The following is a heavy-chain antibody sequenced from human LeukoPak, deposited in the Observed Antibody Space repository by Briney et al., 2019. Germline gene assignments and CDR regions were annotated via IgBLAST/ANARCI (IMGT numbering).Heavy chain of an antibody. J-gene: IGHJ3*02. V-gene: IGHV1-2*02. Sequence: ASVKVSCKASGDSFNNYPIHWVRQAPGQGREWMGWINPKSGDTKYSQKFQGRVTMTRDTSTTTVYMELSRLRSDDTAVYYCARQDYGGNSAGYDAFDIWGQGTMVTVSS. CDR3: ARQDYGGNSAGYDAFDI. CDR2: INPKSGDT. D-gene: IGHD4-23*01. CDR1: GDSFNNYP.